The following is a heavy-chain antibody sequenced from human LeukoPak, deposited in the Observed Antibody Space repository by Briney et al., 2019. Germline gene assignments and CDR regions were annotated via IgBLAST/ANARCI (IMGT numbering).Heavy chain of an antibody. CDR3: ARGPTEEAFDY. CDR1: AYSLRTYW. Sequence: GHSLKISCKTSAYSLRTYWIGSVRRKPGKCLEWMAIMYPGDSDTTYSPSFQGQVTISVDKSISTASLQWSSLGASDTATYYCARGPTEEAFDYWGQGTLVVVSS. CDR2: MYPGDSDT. J-gene: IGHJ4*02. V-gene: IGHV5-51*01.